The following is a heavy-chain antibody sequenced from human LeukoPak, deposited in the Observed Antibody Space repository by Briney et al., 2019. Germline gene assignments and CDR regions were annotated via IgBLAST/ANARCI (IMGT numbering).Heavy chain of an antibody. D-gene: IGHD5-18*01. Sequence: GGSLRLSCAASGFTFSSYSMNWVRQAPGKGLEWVSSITSSSTYIYYADSVKGRFTVSRDNAKNSLYLQMNSLRAEDTAVYYCARDVVDTPEQNYWGQGTLVTVSS. CDR2: ITSSSTYI. V-gene: IGHV3-21*01. CDR3: ARDVVDTPEQNY. CDR1: GFTFSSYS. J-gene: IGHJ4*02.